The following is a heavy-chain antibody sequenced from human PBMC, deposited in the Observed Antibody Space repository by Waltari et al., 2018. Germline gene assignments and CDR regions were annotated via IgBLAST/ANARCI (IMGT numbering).Heavy chain of an antibody. V-gene: IGHV3-30*16. D-gene: IGHD6-25*01. CDR3: ARDLGVPGAAFDQ. CDR1: GLSFSSYD. J-gene: IGHJ4*02. Sequence: QAQLVESGGGVVQPGRSLRVSCAASGLSFSSYDMHWVRQAPGKALEWVAVISFDGHDTNYADSVKGRFTISRDNSKSMLHLQMNRLTTEDTGLYYCARDLGVPGAAFDQWGQGTLVTVSS. CDR2: ISFDGHDT.